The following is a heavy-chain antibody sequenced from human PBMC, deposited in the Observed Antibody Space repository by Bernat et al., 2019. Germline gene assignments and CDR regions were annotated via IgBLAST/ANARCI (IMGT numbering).Heavy chain of an antibody. Sequence: QVQLVESGGGVVRPGRSLRLSCAASGFTFSSYGMHWVRQAPGKGLEWVAVIWYDGSNKYYADSVKGRFTISRDNSKNTLYLQMNSLRAEDTAVYYCARDPLGGNCSGGSCYPYDAFDIWGQGTMVTVSS. CDR3: ARDPLGGNCSGGSCYPYDAFDI. CDR2: IWYDGSNK. V-gene: IGHV3-33*01. J-gene: IGHJ3*02. CDR1: GFTFSSYG. D-gene: IGHD2-15*01.